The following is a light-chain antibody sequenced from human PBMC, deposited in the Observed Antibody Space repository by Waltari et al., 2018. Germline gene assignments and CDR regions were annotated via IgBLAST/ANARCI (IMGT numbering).Light chain of an antibody. CDR3: QTWDTAILL. CDR1: SGHTNNA. V-gene: IGLV4-69*01. J-gene: IGLJ3*02. Sequence: QLVLTQSPSASASLGASVKVTCTLSSGHTNNAIAWHQQQPERGPRFLARINSDGSHKKGDGVPDRFSGSRSGTEFYLTISSLQSEDECDYYCQTWDTAILLFGGGTKLSVL. CDR2: INSDGSH.